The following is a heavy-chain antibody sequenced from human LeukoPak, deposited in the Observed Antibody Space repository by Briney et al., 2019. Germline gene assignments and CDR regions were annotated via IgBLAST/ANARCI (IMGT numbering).Heavy chain of an antibody. CDR2: MNPNSGNT. V-gene: IGHV1-8*01. CDR3: ARDLTIFGGPKGSY. CDR1: GYTFTSYD. Sequence: ASVKVSCKASGYTFTSYDINWVRQATGQGLEWMGWMNPNSGNTGYAQKFQGRVTMTRNTSISTAYMELSSLRSEDTAVYYCARDLTIFGGPKGSYWGQGTLVTVSS. D-gene: IGHD3-3*01. J-gene: IGHJ4*02.